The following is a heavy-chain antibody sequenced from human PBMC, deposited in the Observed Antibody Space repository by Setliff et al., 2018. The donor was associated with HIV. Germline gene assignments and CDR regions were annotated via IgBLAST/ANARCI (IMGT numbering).Heavy chain of an antibody. J-gene: IGHJ3*01. CDR3: AREPPSSNPTLQYAFDL. CDR1: GYTFVKFG. D-gene: IGHD4-4*01. Sequence: ASVKVSCKTSGYTFVKFGLSWVRQAPGQGLEWLGWSSPNGNPKNHHKFEGRITMTTDTPTTTAFMELRSLTSDDTAVYFCAREPPSSNPTLQYAFDLWGQGTMVTVSS. CDR2: SSPNGNP. V-gene: IGHV1-18*01.